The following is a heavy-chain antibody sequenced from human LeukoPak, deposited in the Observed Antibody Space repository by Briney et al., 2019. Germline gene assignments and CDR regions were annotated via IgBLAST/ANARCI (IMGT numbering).Heavy chain of an antibody. Sequence: GGSLRLSCAASGFTFSDYYMSWIRQAPGKGLEWVSYISSSGSTIYYADSVKGRFTISRDNAKNSLYLQMNSLRAEDTAVYYCARELITNHWYFDLWGRGTLVTVSS. J-gene: IGHJ2*01. V-gene: IGHV3-11*01. CDR2: ISSSGSTI. D-gene: IGHD3-10*01. CDR1: GFTFSDYY. CDR3: ARELITNHWYFDL.